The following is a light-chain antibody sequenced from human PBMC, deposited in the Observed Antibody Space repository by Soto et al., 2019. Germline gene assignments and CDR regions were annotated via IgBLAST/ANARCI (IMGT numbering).Light chain of an antibody. Sequence: QSALTQPASVSGSPGQSITLSCTGTSSDVGGYNYVSWYQHHPGKAPKLMIYDVSNRPAGVSNRFSGSKSGNTASLTISGLQADDEADYYRSSYTSSSTLEVFGTGTKLTLL. CDR2: DVS. CDR3: SSYTSSSTLEV. J-gene: IGLJ1*01. V-gene: IGLV2-14*03. CDR1: SSDVGGYNY.